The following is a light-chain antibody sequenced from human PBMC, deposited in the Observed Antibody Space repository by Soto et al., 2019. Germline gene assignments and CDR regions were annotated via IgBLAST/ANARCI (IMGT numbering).Light chain of an antibody. Sequence: EIVLTQSPGTLSLSPGDGATLSCRASQSVSSGYLAWYQQKPGQAPRLLIYGASRRATGIPDRFSGSGSGTDFTLSISRLEPEDFVVYWCQPSGNSPTFGQGTPVQIK. CDR1: QSVSSGY. CDR2: GAS. CDR3: QPSGNSPT. V-gene: IGKV3-20*01. J-gene: IGKJ1*01.